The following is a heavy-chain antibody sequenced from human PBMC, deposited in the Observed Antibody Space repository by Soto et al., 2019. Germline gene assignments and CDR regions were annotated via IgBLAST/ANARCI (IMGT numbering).Heavy chain of an antibody. Sequence: QVQLVESGGGVVQPGRSLRLSCAASGFTFSSYAMHWVRQAPGKGLEWVAVISYDGSNKYYADSVKGRFTISRDNSKNTLYLQMNSLRAEDTAVYYCARDLDGYNFYFDYWGQGTLVTVSS. V-gene: IGHV3-30-3*01. CDR3: ARDLDGYNFYFDY. CDR2: ISYDGSNK. J-gene: IGHJ4*02. D-gene: IGHD5-12*01. CDR1: GFTFSSYA.